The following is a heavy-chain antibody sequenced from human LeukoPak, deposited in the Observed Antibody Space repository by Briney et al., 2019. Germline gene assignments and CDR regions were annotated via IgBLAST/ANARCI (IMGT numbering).Heavy chain of an antibody. CDR3: ARVYCSSTSCYSHSYYYYYYGMDV. V-gene: IGHV4-34*01. D-gene: IGHD2-2*01. Sequence: GSLRLSCAASGFTFSNYWMSWVRQPPGKGLEWIGEINHSGSTNYNPSLKSRVTISVDTSKNQFSLKLSSVTAADTAVYYCARVYCSSTSCYSHSYYYYYYGMDVWGQGTTVTVSS. CDR1: GFTFSNYW. J-gene: IGHJ6*02. CDR2: INHSGST.